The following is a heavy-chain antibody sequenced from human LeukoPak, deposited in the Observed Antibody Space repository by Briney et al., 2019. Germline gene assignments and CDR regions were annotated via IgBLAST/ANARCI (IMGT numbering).Heavy chain of an antibody. J-gene: IGHJ6*04. CDR1: GFTFSSFE. CDR2: IDSGESKT. Sequence: GGSLTLSCAASGFTFSSFEMHWVRQAPRKGLEWVSYIDSGESKTYYADSVKGRFTISRDNARDSLYLQMNSVRPDDSAVYYCVRERSGHYPAGYYYVMDVWGKGTTVTVSS. D-gene: IGHD1-14*01. CDR3: VRERSGHYPAGYYYVMDV. V-gene: IGHV3-48*03.